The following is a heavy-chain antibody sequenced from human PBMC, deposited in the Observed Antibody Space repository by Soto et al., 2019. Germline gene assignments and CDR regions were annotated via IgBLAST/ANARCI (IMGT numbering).Heavy chain of an antibody. V-gene: IGHV3-13*01. D-gene: IGHD2-15*01. J-gene: IGHJ6*02. CDR1: GFTFSSYD. Sequence: GGSLRHSCAASGFTFSSYDMHWVRQATGKGLEWVSAIGTAGDTYYPGSVKGRFTISRENAKNSLYLQMNSLRAEDTAVYYCARDHCSGGSCPPLGMDVWGQGTTVTVSS. CDR2: IGTAGDT. CDR3: ARDHCSGGSCPPLGMDV.